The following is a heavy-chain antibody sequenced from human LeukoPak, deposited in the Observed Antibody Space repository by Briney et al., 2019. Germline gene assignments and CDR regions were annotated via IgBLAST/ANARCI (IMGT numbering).Heavy chain of an antibody. CDR1: GYTFTSYA. J-gene: IGHJ6*02. D-gene: IGHD3-22*01. CDR3: AREAWTSGSYYYYYGMDV. Sequence: ASVKVSCEASGYTFTSYAMHWVRQAPGQRLEWMGWINAGNGNTKYSQKFQGRVTITRDTSASTAYMELSSLRSEDTAVYYCAREAWTSGSYYYYYGMDVWGQGTTVTVSS. CDR2: INAGNGNT. V-gene: IGHV1-3*01.